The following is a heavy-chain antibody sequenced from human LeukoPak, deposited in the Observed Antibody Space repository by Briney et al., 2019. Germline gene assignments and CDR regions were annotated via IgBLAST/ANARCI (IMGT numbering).Heavy chain of an antibody. J-gene: IGHJ3*02. D-gene: IGHD3-10*01. CDR3: AREDGSGSYAFDI. V-gene: IGHV1-2*02. CDR2: INPNSGGT. Sequence: ASVKVSCKASGGTFSSYAISWVRQAPGQGLEWMGWINPNSGGTNYAQKFQGRVTMTRDTSISTAYMELSRLRSDDTAVYYCAREDGSGSYAFDIWGQGTMVTVSS. CDR1: GGTFSSYA.